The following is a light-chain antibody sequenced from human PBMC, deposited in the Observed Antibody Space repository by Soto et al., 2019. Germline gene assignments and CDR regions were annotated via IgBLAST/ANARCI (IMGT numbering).Light chain of an antibody. CDR3: QSYDSSLSGSEV. V-gene: IGLV1-40*01. CDR1: SSNIGAGYD. CDR2: GNS. Sequence: QSVLTQPPSVSGAPGQRVTISCTGSSSNIGAGYDVHWYQQLPGTAPKLLIYGNSNRPSGVPDRFSGSKSGTSASLAITGLVVEDEADYYCQSYDSSLSGSEVFGTGTKVTVL. J-gene: IGLJ1*01.